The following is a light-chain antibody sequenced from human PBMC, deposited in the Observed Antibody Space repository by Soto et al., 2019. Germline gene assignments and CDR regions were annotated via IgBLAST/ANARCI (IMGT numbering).Light chain of an antibody. CDR3: QQLYTYPLT. CDR2: TAS. CDR1: QGINSY. V-gene: IGKV1-9*01. Sequence: DIQLTQSPSFLSASVGDRVTVTCRASQGINSYLAWYQQEPGKAPELLIHTASTSQSGVPSRFSGSGSGTEFTLTITSLQPEDFAAYYCQQLYTYPLTFGGGTKVEIK. J-gene: IGKJ4*01.